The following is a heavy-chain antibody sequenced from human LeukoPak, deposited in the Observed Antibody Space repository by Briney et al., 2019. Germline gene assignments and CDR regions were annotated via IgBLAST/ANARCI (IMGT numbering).Heavy chain of an antibody. CDR1: GFTFSSYG. CDR3: AKDMVRGVIADPVSYYYYGMDV. CDR2: MSYDGSNK. V-gene: IGHV3-30*18. J-gene: IGHJ6*02. Sequence: PGGSLRLSCAASGFTFSSYGMHWVRQAPGKGLEWAAVMSYDGSNKYYADSVKGRFTISRDNSKNTLYLQMNSLRAEDTAVYYCAKDMVRGVIADPVSYYYYGMDVWGQGTTVTVSS. D-gene: IGHD3-10*01.